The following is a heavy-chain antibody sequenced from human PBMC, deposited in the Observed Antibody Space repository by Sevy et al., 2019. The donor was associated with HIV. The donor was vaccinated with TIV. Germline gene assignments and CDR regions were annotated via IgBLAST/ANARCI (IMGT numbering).Heavy chain of an antibody. Sequence: GGSLRLSCAASGFTFSDYYMSWIRQAPGKGLEWVSYISSSSSYTNYADSVKGRFTISRDNAKNSLYLQMNSLRAEDTAVYYCSRFGSVSSGWYRNAFDIWGQGTMVTVSS. V-gene: IGHV3-11*06. CDR3: SRFGSVSSGWYRNAFDI. J-gene: IGHJ3*02. CDR2: ISSSSSYT. CDR1: GFTFSDYY. D-gene: IGHD6-19*01.